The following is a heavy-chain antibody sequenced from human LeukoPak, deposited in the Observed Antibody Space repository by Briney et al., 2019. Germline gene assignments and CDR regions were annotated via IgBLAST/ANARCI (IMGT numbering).Heavy chain of an antibody. J-gene: IGHJ2*01. Sequence: PGGSLRLSCAASGFTFSSYDIHWVRQATGKGLEWVSGIGTAGEIYYPGSVKGRFTISRENAKNSLYLQMNSLGAGDTAVYYCARAAYSSTWYSRYFDLWGRGTLVTVSS. CDR1: GFTFSSYD. V-gene: IGHV3-13*01. CDR2: IGTAGEI. D-gene: IGHD6-13*01. CDR3: ARAAYSSTWYSRYFDL.